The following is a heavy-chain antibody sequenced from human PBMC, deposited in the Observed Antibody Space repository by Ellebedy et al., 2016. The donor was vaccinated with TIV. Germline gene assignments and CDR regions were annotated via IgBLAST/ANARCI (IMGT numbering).Heavy chain of an antibody. CDR2: IGAAGDK. CDR1: GFTFSSYD. V-gene: IGHV3-13*01. J-gene: IGHJ6*02. Sequence: PGGSLRLSCAASGFTFSSYDMHWVRQVTGKGLEWVSSIGAAGDKHYSGSVKGRFTISRENGKNSLYLQMNSLKAEDTAMYYCARATAGLDVWGQGTTVSVSS. CDR3: ARATAGLDV.